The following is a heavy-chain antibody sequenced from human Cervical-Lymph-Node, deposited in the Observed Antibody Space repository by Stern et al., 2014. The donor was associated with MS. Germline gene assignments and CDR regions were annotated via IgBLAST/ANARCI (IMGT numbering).Heavy chain of an antibody. CDR1: GGTLNNYA. V-gene: IGHV1-69*09. Sequence: VQLVPSGAEVKTPGSSVKVSCKASGGTLNNYAVSWVRQAPGQGLEWIGKIIPFLGIANYAHKFQGRVTLTAAATTSYMEVSSLRSDDTAVYYCARSPDLYDSSGYYFDWGQGTLVTVSS. J-gene: IGHJ4*02. D-gene: IGHD3-22*01. CDR3: ARSPDLYDSSGYYFD. CDR2: IIPFLGIA.